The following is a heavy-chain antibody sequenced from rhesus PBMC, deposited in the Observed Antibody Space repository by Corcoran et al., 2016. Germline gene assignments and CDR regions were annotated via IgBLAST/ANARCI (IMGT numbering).Heavy chain of an antibody. CDR1: GGSLSSNF. Sequence: QLQLQESCPGLVKPSETVSVTCAVAGGSLSSNFCSWIRQPPGKGLDWIGRSYGRGSNTNYNPSLKIPVTLSVYTSKNQLSRKLSSVTASDTAVYYCARHHPIAGTNEYFEFWGQGSLVTVSS. CDR3: ARHHPIAGTNEYFEF. CDR2: SYGRGSNT. D-gene: IGHD1-1-1*01. V-gene: IGHV4-169*01. J-gene: IGHJ1*01.